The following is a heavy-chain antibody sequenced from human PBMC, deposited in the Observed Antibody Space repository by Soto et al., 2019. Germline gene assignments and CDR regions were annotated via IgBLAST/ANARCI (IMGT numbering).Heavy chain of an antibody. J-gene: IGHJ6*02. Sequence: SETLSLTCTASGGSITGYCWSWIRQFPGKGLEWIGYIYYSGRTNYNPSLRSRITISVDSSKNQFSLMLSSVTAADTAVYYCAREGYYDTSGYPRYYYYGMDVWGQGTTVTVSS. CDR2: IYYSGRT. D-gene: IGHD3-22*01. V-gene: IGHV4-59*01. CDR3: AREGYYDTSGYPRYYYYGMDV. CDR1: GGSITGYC.